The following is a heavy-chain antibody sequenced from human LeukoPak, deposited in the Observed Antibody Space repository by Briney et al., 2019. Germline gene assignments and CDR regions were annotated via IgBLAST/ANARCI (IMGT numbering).Heavy chain of an antibody. J-gene: IGHJ4*02. CDR2: PYYRSKLYN. D-gene: IGHD1-7*01. V-gene: IGHV6-1*01. Sequence: SRPCSSTCAILVASVPSTSSAWNGISPSTSRGVEGLGSPYYRSKLYNDYAVSVKSRITINPDTSKNQFSLQLNSVTPEDTAVYYCARSALNWNYYFDYWGQGTLVTVSS. CDR3: ARSALNWNYYFDY. CDR1: VASVPSTSSA.